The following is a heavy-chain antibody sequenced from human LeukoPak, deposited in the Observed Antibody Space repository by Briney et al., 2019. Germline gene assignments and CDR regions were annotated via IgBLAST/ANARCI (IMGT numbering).Heavy chain of an antibody. Sequence: PGGSLRLSCAASGFTFSSYAMHWVRQAPGKGLEWVSSISSSSSYIYYADSVKGRFTISRDNAKNSLYLQMNSLRAEDTAVYYCATTRGYSGYDTPPRWGQGTLVTVSS. V-gene: IGHV3-21*03. CDR3: ATTRGYSGYDTPPR. CDR1: GFTFSSYA. J-gene: IGHJ4*02. D-gene: IGHD5-12*01. CDR2: ISSSSSYI.